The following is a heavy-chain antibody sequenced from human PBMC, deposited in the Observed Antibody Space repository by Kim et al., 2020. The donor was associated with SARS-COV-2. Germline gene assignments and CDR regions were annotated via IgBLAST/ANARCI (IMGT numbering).Heavy chain of an antibody. V-gene: IGHV3-48*03. CDR3: ARTDTRGQLGMDV. J-gene: IGHJ6*02. Sequence: YADSVKGRFTISRDNAKNSLYLQMNSLRAEDTAVYYCARTDTRGQLGMDVWGQGTTVTVSS. D-gene: IGHD5-18*01.